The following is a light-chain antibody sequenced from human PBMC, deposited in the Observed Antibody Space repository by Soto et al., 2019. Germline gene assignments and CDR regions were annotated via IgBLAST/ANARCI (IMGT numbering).Light chain of an antibody. CDR2: GAT. J-gene: IGKJ4*01. CDR1: QSISSN. V-gene: IGKV3D-15*01. Sequence: EIVMTQSPAILSVSPGYRSTLSCRANQSISSNLAWYQQKPGQAPRLLIYGATTRATGIPARFSGSGSGTDFTLTINSLQSEDFAVYYCQMYNNWVATFGGGTTGDIK. CDR3: QMYNNWVAT.